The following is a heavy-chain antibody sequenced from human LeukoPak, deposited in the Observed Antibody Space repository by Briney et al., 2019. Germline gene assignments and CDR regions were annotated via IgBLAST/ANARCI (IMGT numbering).Heavy chain of an antibody. D-gene: IGHD5-12*01. J-gene: IGHJ4*02. V-gene: IGHV1-69*02. CDR3: ARGYSGYDFGY. Sequence: SVKVSCKASGGTFSSYTISWVRQAPGQGLEWMGRIIPILGIANYAQKFQGRVTIIADKSTSTAYMELSSLGSEDTAVYYCARGYSGYDFGYWGQGTLVTVSS. CDR1: GGTFSSYT. CDR2: IIPILGIA.